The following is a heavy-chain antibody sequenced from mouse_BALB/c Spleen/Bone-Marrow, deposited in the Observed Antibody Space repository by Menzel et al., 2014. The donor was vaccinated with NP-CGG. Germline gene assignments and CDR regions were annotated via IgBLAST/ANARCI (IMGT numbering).Heavy chain of an antibody. CDR2: IDPANGNT. CDR1: GFNIKDTY. D-gene: IGHD1-1*01. V-gene: IGHV14-3*02. CDR3: ALYYYGSSGFAY. J-gene: IGHJ3*01. Sequence: VQLQQSGAELVKPGASVKLSCTASGFNIKDTYMHWVKQRPERGLEWIGRIDPANGNTKYDPKLQGKATITADTSPNTAYLQLSSLTSEDTAVYYCALYYYGSSGFAYWGQGTLVTVSA.